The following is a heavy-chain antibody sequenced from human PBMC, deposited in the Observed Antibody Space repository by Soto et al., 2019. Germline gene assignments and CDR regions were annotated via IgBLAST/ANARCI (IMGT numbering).Heavy chain of an antibody. V-gene: IGHV1-18*04. CDR3: ASTCGGDCADPWFDP. CDR1: GYTFTSYG. Sequence: GASVKVSCKASGYTFTSYGISWVRQAPGQGLEWMGWISAYNGNTNYAQKLQGRVTMTTDTSTSTAYMELRSLRSDDTAVYYCASTCGGDCADPWFDPWGQGTLVTVSS. CDR2: ISAYNGNT. J-gene: IGHJ5*02. D-gene: IGHD2-21*02.